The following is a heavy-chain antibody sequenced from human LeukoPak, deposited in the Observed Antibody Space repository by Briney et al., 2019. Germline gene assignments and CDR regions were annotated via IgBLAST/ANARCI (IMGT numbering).Heavy chain of an antibody. J-gene: IGHJ1*01. CDR2: ISGSGGNT. D-gene: IGHD3-22*01. CDR1: GFTFSIYA. Sequence: GGSLRLSCAASGFTFSIYAMSWVRQAPGKGLEWVSAISGSGGNTYYADSVKGRFTISRDNSKNTLDLQMNSLRAEDTAMYYCAGDRRYDSSGYFQHWGQGTLVTVSS. V-gene: IGHV3-23*01. CDR3: AGDRRYDSSGYFQH.